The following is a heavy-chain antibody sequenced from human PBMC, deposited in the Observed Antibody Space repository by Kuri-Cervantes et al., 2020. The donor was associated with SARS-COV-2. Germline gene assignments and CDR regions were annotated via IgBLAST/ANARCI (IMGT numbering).Heavy chain of an antibody. Sequence: GSLRLSCTVSGGSISTYYWSWIRQPPGKGLEYIGHVHYSGSTSYNPSLKSRVTISVDTSKNQFSLKLSSVTAADTAVYYCARVDYSTTRIWFDPWGQGTLVTVSS. D-gene: IGHD4-11*01. CDR1: GGSISTYY. CDR2: VHYSGST. V-gene: IGHV4-59*01. J-gene: IGHJ5*02. CDR3: ARVDYSTTRIWFDP.